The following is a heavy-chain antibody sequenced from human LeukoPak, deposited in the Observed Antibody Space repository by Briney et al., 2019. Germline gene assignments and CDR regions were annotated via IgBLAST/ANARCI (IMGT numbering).Heavy chain of an antibody. CDR3: ARLYYDASAHYFDY. CDR2: ISGRGEAI. J-gene: IGHJ4*02. D-gene: IGHD3-10*01. Sequence: GGSLRLSCAASGFTFSNHNMDWVRQAPGKGLEWISYISGRGEAIFYADSVQGRFTISRDNAKNSLYLQMNSLRAEDTAVFYCARLYYDASAHYFDYWGQGTLVTVSS. CDR1: GFTFSNHN. V-gene: IGHV3-48*04.